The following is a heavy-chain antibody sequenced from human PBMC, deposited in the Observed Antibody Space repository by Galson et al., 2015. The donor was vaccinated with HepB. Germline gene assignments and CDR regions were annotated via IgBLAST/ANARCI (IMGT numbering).Heavy chain of an antibody. D-gene: IGHD2-21*01. CDR1: GFSVNTAGVG. CDR3: AHRPLTFRSDRGGYWNYFDN. Sequence: PALVKPTQTLTLTCTFSGFSVNTAGVGVGWIRQPPGKALEWLALIYWDDDKHYNPFLKSRLSITKDASKNQVALMMTDMDPGDTATYFCAHRPLTFRSDRGGYWNYFDNWGQGTLVVVPS. CDR2: IYWDDDK. J-gene: IGHJ4*02. V-gene: IGHV2-5*02.